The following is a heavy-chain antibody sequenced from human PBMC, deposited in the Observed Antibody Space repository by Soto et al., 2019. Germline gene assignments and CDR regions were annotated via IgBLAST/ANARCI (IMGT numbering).Heavy chain of an antibody. CDR3: ARERTYYDFWSGDYKVDWDYYYGMDV. Sequence: ASVKVSCKASGYTFTSYYMHWVRQAPGQGLEWMGIINPSGGSTSYAQKFQGRVTMTRDTSTSTVYMELSSLRSEDTAVYYCARERTYYDFWSGDYKVDWDYYYGMDVWG. CDR2: INPSGGST. V-gene: IGHV1-46*01. J-gene: IGHJ6*02. D-gene: IGHD3-3*01. CDR1: GYTFTSYY.